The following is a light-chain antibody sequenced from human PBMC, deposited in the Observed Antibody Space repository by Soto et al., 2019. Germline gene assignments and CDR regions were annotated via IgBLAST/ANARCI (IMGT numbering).Light chain of an antibody. J-gene: IGKJ1*01. Sequence: DIQMTQSPSTLSASVGDRVTITCRASQSISSWLAWYQQKPGKAPKLLIYDASSLESGVPSRFSGSGSGTEFTLTMSCLQPDDFATYYCQQYNSYSWTFGQGTKVEIK. CDR1: QSISSW. V-gene: IGKV1-5*01. CDR2: DAS. CDR3: QQYNSYSWT.